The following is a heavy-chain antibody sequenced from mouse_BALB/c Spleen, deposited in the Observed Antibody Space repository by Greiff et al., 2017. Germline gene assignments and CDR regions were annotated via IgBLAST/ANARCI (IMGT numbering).Heavy chain of an antibody. V-gene: IGHV14-3*02. J-gene: IGHJ4*01. Sequence: EVKLMQSGAELVKPGASVKLSCTASGFNIKDTYMHWVKQRPEQGLEWIGRIDPANGNTKYDPKFQGKATITADTSSNTAYLQRSSLTSEDTAVYYCARGGGYYGYAMDYWGQGTSVTVSS. D-gene: IGHD2-3*01. CDR2: IDPANGNT. CDR1: GFNIKDTY. CDR3: ARGGGYYGYAMDY.